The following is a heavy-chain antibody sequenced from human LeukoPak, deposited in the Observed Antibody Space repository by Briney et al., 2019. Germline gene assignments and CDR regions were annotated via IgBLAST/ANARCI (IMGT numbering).Heavy chain of an antibody. CDR2: IYYSGST. CDR1: GGSISSYY. J-gene: IGHJ3*02. CDR3: ATYSSGWYDAFDI. V-gene: IGHV4-59*08. Sequence: SETLSLTCTVSGGSISSYYWSWLRQPPGKGLEWIGYIYYSGSTNYNPSLKSRVTISVDTSKNQFSLKLSSVTAADTAVYYCATYSSGWYDAFDIWGQGTMVTVSS. D-gene: IGHD6-19*01.